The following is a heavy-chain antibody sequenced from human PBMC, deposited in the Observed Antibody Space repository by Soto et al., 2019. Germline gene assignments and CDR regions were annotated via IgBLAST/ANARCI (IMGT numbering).Heavy chain of an antibody. D-gene: IGHD3-9*01. CDR3: ARDSSVRYFDWPPLDY. CDR1: GGSISSRSHY. V-gene: IGHV4-39*02. Sequence: PSETLSLTCTVSGGSISSRSHYWGWIRQPPGKGLEWIGNIYHSGSTYCNPSLKSRVTISVDTSNNQFSLKLSSVTAADTAVYYCARDSSVRYFDWPPLDYWGQGTQVTVSS. J-gene: IGHJ4*02. CDR2: IYHSGST.